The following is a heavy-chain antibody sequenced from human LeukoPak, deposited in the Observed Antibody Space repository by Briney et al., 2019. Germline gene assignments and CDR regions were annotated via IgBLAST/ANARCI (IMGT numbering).Heavy chain of an antibody. CDR3: ARDPYSNLFGAFDI. D-gene: IGHD6-13*01. CDR1: KFTFRSYW. CDR2: IKRDGSEE. Sequence: PGGSLRHSCVASKFTFRSYWMRWVRQAPGKGLEGVANIKRDGSEEYYVDSVKGRFTISRDNAKNSLYLQMNSLRAEDTAVYYCARDPYSNLFGAFDIWGQGTMVTVSS. V-gene: IGHV3-7*04. J-gene: IGHJ3*02.